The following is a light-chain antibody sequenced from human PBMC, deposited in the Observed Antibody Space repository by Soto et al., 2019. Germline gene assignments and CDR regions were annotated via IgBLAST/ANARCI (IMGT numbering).Light chain of an antibody. CDR2: AAS. V-gene: IGKV1-9*01. CDR3: QQLDNYPIT. Sequence: IQFTHSPCSLSASVGYMFTITFRASQGISSYLAWYQQKPGKAPKLLIYAASTLQSGVPSRFSGSGSGTEFTLTISSLQPEDFATYYCQQLDNYPITFGQGTRLEIK. J-gene: IGKJ5*01. CDR1: QGISSY.